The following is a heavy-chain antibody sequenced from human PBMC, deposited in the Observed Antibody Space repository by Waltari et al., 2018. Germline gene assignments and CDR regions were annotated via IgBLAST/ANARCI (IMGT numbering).Heavy chain of an antibody. CDR3: AKKGKTITIFGVAKPPHWFDY. Sequence: EVQLVESGGGLVQPGGSLRLSCAASGFTFSSYAMSWVRQAPGKGLEWVSAMSGSGGSTYYADAVKGRFTISRDNSKNTLYLQMNSLRAEDTAVYYCAKKGKTITIFGVAKPPHWFDYWGQGTLVTVSS. J-gene: IGHJ4*02. CDR2: MSGSGGST. CDR1: GFTFSSYA. D-gene: IGHD3-3*01. V-gene: IGHV3-23*04.